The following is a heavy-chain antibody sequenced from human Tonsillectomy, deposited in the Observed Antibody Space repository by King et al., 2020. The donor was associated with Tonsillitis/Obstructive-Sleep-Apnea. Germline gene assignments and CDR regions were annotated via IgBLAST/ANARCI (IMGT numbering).Heavy chain of an antibody. D-gene: IGHD2-21*01. J-gene: IGHJ5*02. CDR3: AKGWSGGFCGGDCYLNWFDP. V-gene: IGHV3-30*18. CDR1: GFTFSSYG. Sequence: VQLVESGGGVVQPGRSLRLSCAASGFTFSSYGMHWVRQAPGKGLEWVAGISYDGRNKYYADSVKGRFTISRDNSKNPLYLQMNSLRAEDTAVYYCAKGWSGGFCGGDCYLNWFDPWGQGTLVTVSS. CDR2: ISYDGRNK.